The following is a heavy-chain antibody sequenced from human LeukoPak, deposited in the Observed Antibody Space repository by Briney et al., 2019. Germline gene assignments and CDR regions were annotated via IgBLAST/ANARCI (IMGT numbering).Heavy chain of an antibody. V-gene: IGHV3-21*01. D-gene: IGHD6-19*01. CDR1: GFTFSSYS. Sequence: PGGSLRLACAASGFTFSSYSMRWVRQAPGKWLEWVSSITTSSTYISYADSVKGRFTISRDNAKNSLYLQMNSLRAEDTAVYYCARGKYSSGWFDYWGQGTLTTVSS. CDR3: ARGKYSSGWFDY. CDR2: ITTSSTYI. J-gene: IGHJ4*02.